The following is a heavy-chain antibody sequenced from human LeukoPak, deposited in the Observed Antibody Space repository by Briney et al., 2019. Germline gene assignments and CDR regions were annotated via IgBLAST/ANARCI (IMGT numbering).Heavy chain of an antibody. Sequence: PGGSLRLSCAASGFTFSSYAMSWVRQAPGKGLEWVSAISGSGGSTYYADSVKGRFTISRDNSKNTLYLQMNSLRAEDTAVYYCATKVRFLEWLLPTEYNWFDPWGQGTLVTVSS. V-gene: IGHV3-23*01. CDR1: GFTFSSYA. J-gene: IGHJ5*02. D-gene: IGHD3-3*01. CDR3: ATKVRFLEWLLPTEYNWFDP. CDR2: ISGSGGST.